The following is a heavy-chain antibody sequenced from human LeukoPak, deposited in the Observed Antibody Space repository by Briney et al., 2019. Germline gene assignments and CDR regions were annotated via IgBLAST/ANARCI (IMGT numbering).Heavy chain of an antibody. Sequence: GGSLRLSCAASGFTFGNYAMRWVRQAPGQGLECVSAISGSGAYTNYADSVKGRFTISRDNSKNTLYLQMNSLKAEDTAIYYCAKDRADNGDRLRFDPWGQGTLVTVSS. V-gene: IGHV3-23*01. CDR3: AKDRADNGDRLRFDP. D-gene: IGHD4-17*01. CDR2: ISGSGAYT. J-gene: IGHJ5*02. CDR1: GFTFGNYA.